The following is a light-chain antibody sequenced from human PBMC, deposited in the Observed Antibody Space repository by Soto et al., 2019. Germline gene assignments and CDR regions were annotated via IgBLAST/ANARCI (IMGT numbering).Light chain of an antibody. CDR1: QSVSSY. J-gene: IGKJ4*01. V-gene: IGKV3-11*01. CDR2: DAS. CDR3: QQGSNWPPGLT. Sequence: EIVLTQSPATLSLSPGERATLSCRASQSVSSYLAWYQQKPGQAPRLLIYDASNRATGIPARFSGSGSGTDFTLTISSLEPEDVAVYYCQQGSNWPPGLTFGGGTKVDIK.